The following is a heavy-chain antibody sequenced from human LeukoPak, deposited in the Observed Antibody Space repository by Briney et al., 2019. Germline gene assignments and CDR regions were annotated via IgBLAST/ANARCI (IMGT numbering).Heavy chain of an antibody. D-gene: IGHD1-26*01. CDR3: AKDSSSGTYFDY. CDR1: GFTFSTYD. J-gene: IGHJ4*02. V-gene: IGHV3-23*01. Sequence: GGSLRLSRAVSGFTFSTYDMSWVRQAPGKGLEWVSAISGSGGSTYYADSVKGRFTISRDNSKNTLYLQLKSLRAEDTAVYYCAKDSSSGTYFDYWGQGTLVTVSS. CDR2: ISGSGGST.